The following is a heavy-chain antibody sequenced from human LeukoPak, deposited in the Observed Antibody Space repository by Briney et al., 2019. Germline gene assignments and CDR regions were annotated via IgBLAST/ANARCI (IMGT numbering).Heavy chain of an antibody. CDR3: AKGISYQLLFGSAFDI. V-gene: IGHV3-9*03. D-gene: IGHD2-2*01. CDR2: ISWNSGSI. J-gene: IGHJ3*02. Sequence: GGSLRLSCAASGFTFDDYAMHWVRQAPGKGLEWVSGISWNSGSIGYADSVKGRFTISRDNAKNSLYLQMNSLRAEDMALYYCAKGISYQLLFGSAFDIWGQGTMVTVSS. CDR1: GFTFDDYA.